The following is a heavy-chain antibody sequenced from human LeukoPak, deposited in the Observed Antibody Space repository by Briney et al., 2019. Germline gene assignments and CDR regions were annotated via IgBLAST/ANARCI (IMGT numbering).Heavy chain of an antibody. V-gene: IGHV1-2*06. J-gene: IGHJ4*02. CDR1: GYTLTGYY. CDR3: ASRYSGSYLAGQTRDY. CDR2: INPNSGGT. Sequence: ASVEVSCKASGYTLTGYYMHWVRQAPGQGLEWMGRINPNSGGTNYAQKFQGRVTMTRDTSISTAYMELSRLRSDDTAVYYCASRYSGSYLAGQTRDYWGQGTLVTVSS. D-gene: IGHD1-26*01.